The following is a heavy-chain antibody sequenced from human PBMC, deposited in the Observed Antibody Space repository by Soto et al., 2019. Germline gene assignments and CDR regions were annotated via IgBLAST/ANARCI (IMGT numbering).Heavy chain of an antibody. Sequence: EVQLVQSGAEVKKHGESLRISCKGSGYSFTSYWISWVRQMPGKGLEWMGRIDPSDSYTNYSPSFQGHVTISADKSISTAYLQWSSLKASDTAMYYCARRGAPFSSSWYYFDYWGQGTLVTVSS. J-gene: IGHJ4*02. V-gene: IGHV5-10-1*03. CDR1: GYSFTSYW. CDR3: ARRGAPFSSSWYYFDY. D-gene: IGHD6-13*01. CDR2: IDPSDSYT.